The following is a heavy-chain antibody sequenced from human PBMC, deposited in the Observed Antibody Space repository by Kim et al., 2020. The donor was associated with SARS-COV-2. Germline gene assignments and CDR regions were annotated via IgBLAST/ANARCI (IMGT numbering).Heavy chain of an antibody. D-gene: IGHD6-19*01. CDR3: ARAPSIAVAGTGLPWFDP. CDR2: IIPIFGTA. J-gene: IGHJ5*02. V-gene: IGHV1-69*13. CDR1: GGTFSSYA. Sequence: SVKVSCKASGGTFSSYAISWVRQAPGQGLEWMGGIIPIFGTANYAQKFQGRVTITADESTSTAYMELSSLRSEDTAVYYCARAPSIAVAGTGLPWFDPWGQGTLVTVSS.